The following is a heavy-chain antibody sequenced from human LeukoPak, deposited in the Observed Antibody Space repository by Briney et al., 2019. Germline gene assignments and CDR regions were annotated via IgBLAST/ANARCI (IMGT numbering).Heavy chain of an antibody. CDR3: ASDFCSGGSCYSSYFDY. CDR1: GGSITSISYF. CDR2: IYYTGMT. V-gene: IGHV4-39*07. D-gene: IGHD2-15*01. Sequence: SETLSLTCSVSGGSITSISYFWGWIRQPPGKGLEWIGTIYYTGMTYYNPSLKSRVTISIDTSKNQFSLKLQSVTAADTAVYYCASDFCSGGSCYSSYFDYWGQGTLVTVSS. J-gene: IGHJ4*02.